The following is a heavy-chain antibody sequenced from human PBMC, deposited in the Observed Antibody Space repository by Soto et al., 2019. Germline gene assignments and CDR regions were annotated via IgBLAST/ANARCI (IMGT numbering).Heavy chain of an antibody. CDR1: GFSFRNQW. J-gene: IGHJ3*02. Sequence: EVQLEESGGGSVQLGESLRVSCVASGFSFRNQWMHWVRQVAGKGLVWVSRINGDGTRTSYADFVKGRFTVSRDNARNLLFLQLNSRTVDDSGVYHCARGGAAGRGDAIDMWGPGTPVAVTS. D-gene: IGHD3-10*01. CDR3: ARGGAAGRGDAIDM. CDR2: INGDGTRT. V-gene: IGHV3-74*01.